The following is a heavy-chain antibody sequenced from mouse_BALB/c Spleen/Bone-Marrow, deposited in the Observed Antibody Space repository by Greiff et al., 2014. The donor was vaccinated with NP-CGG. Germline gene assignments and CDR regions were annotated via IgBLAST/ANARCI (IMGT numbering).Heavy chain of an antibody. V-gene: IGHV5-4*02. D-gene: IGHD2-10*02. J-gene: IGHJ4*01. CDR3: TRSGKRYGAMDY. CDR2: ISDGGTYT. CDR1: GFTFSDYY. Sequence: EVQLVESGGGLVKPGGSLKLSCAASGFTFSDYYMYWVRQTPEKRLEWVATISDGGTYTFYPDSVKGRFTISRDNAKNNLYLQMSSLQSDDTAMYYCTRSGKRYGAMDYWGQGTSVTVTT.